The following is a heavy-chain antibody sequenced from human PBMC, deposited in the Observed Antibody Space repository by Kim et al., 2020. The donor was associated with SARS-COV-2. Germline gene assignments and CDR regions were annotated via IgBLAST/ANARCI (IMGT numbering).Heavy chain of an antibody. D-gene: IGHD3-10*01. Sequence: GGSLRLSCAASGFTFSSYGMHWVRHAPGKGLEWVAVIWYDGSNKYYADSVKGRFTISRDNSKNTLYLQMNSLRAEDTAVYYCAKGHSRGSGSYFDYWGQGTLVTVSS. CDR2: IWYDGSNK. CDR1: GFTFSSYG. CDR3: AKGHSRGSGSYFDY. J-gene: IGHJ4*02. V-gene: IGHV3-33*06.